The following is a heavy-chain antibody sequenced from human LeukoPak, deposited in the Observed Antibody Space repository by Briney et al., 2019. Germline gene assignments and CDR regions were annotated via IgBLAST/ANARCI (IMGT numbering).Heavy chain of an antibody. CDR1: GYTLTELS. D-gene: IGHD5-12*01. CDR2: FDPEDGET. Sequence: ASVKVSCKVSGYTLTELSMHWVRQAPGKGLEWMGGFDPEDGETIYAQKFQGRVTMTEDTSTDTAYMELSSLRSEDTAVYYCASARYSGYDPGPLGYFDYWGQGTLVTVSS. J-gene: IGHJ4*02. CDR3: ASARYSGYDPGPLGYFDY. V-gene: IGHV1-24*01.